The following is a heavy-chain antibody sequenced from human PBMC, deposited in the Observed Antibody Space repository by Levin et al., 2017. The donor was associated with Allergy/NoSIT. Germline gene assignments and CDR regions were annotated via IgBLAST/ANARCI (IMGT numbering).Heavy chain of an antibody. Sequence: LSLTCAASGFIFRSYGMQWVRQAPGKGLQWVALISYDRKKIYYADSVKGRFTISRDDSKNTLFLHMNSLRAEDTAVYFCAKDRSTNYGLDAWGPGTTVTVSS. D-gene: IGHD2-2*01. V-gene: IGHV3-30*18. CDR3: AKDRSTNYGLDA. CDR2: ISYDRKKI. CDR1: GFIFRSYG. J-gene: IGHJ6*02.